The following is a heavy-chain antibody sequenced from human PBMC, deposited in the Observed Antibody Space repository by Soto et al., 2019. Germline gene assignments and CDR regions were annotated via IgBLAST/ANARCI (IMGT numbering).Heavy chain of an antibody. J-gene: IGHJ6*02. Sequence: ASVKVSCKASGGTLSSYAISWVRQAPGQGLEWMGGIIPIFGTANYAQKFQGRVTITADESTSTAYMELSSLRSEDTAVYYCARDSSPNYYYYGMDVWGQGTTVTVSS. CDR3: ARDSSPNYYYYGMDV. V-gene: IGHV1-69*13. CDR1: GGTLSSYA. CDR2: IIPIFGTA. D-gene: IGHD6-6*01.